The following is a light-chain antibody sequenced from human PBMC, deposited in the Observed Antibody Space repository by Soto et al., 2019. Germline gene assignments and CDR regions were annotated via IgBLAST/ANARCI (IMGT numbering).Light chain of an antibody. V-gene: IGKV3-11*01. CDR3: QVRDVWPT. CDR1: QSVSTS. CDR2: DAS. Sequence: IVLTQSPATLSLSPGERAALSCRASQSVSTSLAWYQHKPGQAPRLIIYDASKRAPGIPARFSGSGSGPDFTLPTSSPQPEDFAVYYCQVRDVWPTFGQGTKVEIK. J-gene: IGKJ1*01.